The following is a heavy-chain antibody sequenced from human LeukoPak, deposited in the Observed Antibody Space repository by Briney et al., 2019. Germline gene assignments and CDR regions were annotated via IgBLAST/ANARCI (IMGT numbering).Heavy chain of an antibody. D-gene: IGHD3-22*01. CDR3: ARGSRYDIAY. Sequence: ASVKVSCKASGYTFINYYMQWVRQAPGQGLEWMGIINPSGGSTSYAPKFQGRVTMTRDTSTSTVYMELSSLKFEDTAVYYCARGSRYDIAYWGQGTLVTVSS. CDR1: GYTFINYY. CDR2: INPSGGST. J-gene: IGHJ4*02. V-gene: IGHV1-46*01.